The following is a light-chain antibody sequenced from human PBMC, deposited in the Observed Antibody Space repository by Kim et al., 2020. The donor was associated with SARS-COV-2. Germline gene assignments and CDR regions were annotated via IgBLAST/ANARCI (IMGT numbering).Light chain of an antibody. CDR2: GAS. CDR3: QQYGSSPNT. V-gene: IGKV3-20*01. Sequence: LSPGERATLSGRASQSVSSSYLAWYQQKPGQAPRLLIYGASSRATGIPDRFSGSVSGTDFTLTISRLEPEDFAVYYCQQYGSSPNTFGQGTKLEI. J-gene: IGKJ2*01. CDR1: QSVSSSY.